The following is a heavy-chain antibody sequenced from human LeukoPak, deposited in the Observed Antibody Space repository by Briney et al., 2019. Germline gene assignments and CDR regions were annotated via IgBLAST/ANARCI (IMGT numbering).Heavy chain of an antibody. Sequence: GESLKISCKGSGYCFTSYWIGWVRQMPGKGLEWMGIIYPGDSDTRHSPSFQGQVTISADKSISTAYLQWSSLKASDTAMYYCARHQSYYDILTGTHYYYGMDVWGQGTTVTVSS. V-gene: IGHV5-51*01. CDR1: GYCFTSYW. J-gene: IGHJ6*02. CDR2: IYPGDSDT. CDR3: ARHQSYYDILTGTHYYYGMDV. D-gene: IGHD3-9*01.